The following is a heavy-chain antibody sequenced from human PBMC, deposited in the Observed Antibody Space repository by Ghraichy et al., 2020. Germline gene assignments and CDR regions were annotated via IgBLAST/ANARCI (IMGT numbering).Heavy chain of an antibody. V-gene: IGHV3-7*03. D-gene: IGHD4-17*01. J-gene: IGHJ5*02. CDR3: ARESSGDYGGSWFDP. CDR2: IKQDGSEK. CDR1: GFTFSSYW. Sequence: GGSLRLSCAASGFTFSSYWMSWVRQAPGKGLEWVANIKQDGSEKYYVDSVKGRFTISRDNAKNSLYLQMNSLRAEDTAVYYCARESSGDYGGSWFDPWGQGTLVTVSS.